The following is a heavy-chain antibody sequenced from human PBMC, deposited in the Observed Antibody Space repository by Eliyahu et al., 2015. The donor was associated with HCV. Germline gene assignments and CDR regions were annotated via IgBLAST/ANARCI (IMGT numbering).Heavy chain of an antibody. Sequence: QVQLVQSGAEVKKPGSSVKVSCKASGGTFSSYAISWVRQAPGQGLEWMGGIIPIFGTANYAQKFQGRVTITADESTSTAYMDLSSLRSEDTAVYYCARALWFGELSYYFDYWGQGTLVTVSS. J-gene: IGHJ4*02. V-gene: IGHV1-69*01. CDR1: GGTFSSYA. CDR3: ARALWFGELSYYFDY. D-gene: IGHD3-10*01. CDR2: IIPIFGTA.